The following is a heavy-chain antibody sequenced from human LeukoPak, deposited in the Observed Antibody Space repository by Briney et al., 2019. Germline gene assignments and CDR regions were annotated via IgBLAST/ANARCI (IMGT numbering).Heavy chain of an antibody. CDR2: IYYSGST. J-gene: IGHJ6*03. CDR3: ARVYSGYDYYYYYYYMDV. Sequence: SETLSLTCTVSGGSISGSSYYWGWIRQPPGKGLEWIGSIYYSGSTYYNPSLKSRVTISVDTSKNQFSLKLSSVTAADTAVYYCARVYSGYDYYYYYYYMDVWGKGTTVTVSS. V-gene: IGHV4-39*07. CDR1: GGSISGSSYY. D-gene: IGHD5-12*01.